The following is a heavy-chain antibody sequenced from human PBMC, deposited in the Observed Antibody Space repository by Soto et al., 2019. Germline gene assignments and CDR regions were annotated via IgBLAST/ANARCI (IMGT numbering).Heavy chain of an antibody. Sequence: PSETLSVTYTVSAGSLSRYYWSWIRQPPGKGLEWIGYIYYSGSTNYNPSLKSRVTISVDTSKNQFSLKLSSVTAADTAVYYCARIYCSGGSCPRGYNWFDPWGQGTLVTVS. CDR3: ARIYCSGGSCPRGYNWFDP. D-gene: IGHD2-15*01. CDR1: AGSLSRYY. V-gene: IGHV4-59*01. J-gene: IGHJ5*02. CDR2: IYYSGST.